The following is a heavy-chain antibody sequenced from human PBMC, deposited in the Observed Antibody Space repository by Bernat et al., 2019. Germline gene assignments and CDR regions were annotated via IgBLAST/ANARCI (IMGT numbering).Heavy chain of an antibody. D-gene: IGHD1-7*01. V-gene: IGHV1-2*04. J-gene: IGHJ4*02. Sequence: QVQLVQSGAEVKKPGASVKVSCKASGYTFTGYYMHWVRQAPGQGLEWMGWINPNSGGTNYAQKFQGWVTMTRDTSISTAYMELSRLRSDDTAVYYCARVPFWNYAVGYFDYWGQGTLVTVSS. CDR3: ARVPFWNYAVGYFDY. CDR1: GYTFTGYY. CDR2: INPNSGGT.